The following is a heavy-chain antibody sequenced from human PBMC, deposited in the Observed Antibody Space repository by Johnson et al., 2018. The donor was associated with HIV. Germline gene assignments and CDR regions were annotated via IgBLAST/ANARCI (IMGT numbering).Heavy chain of an antibody. V-gene: IGHV3-74*02. J-gene: IGHJ3*02. D-gene: IGHD6-19*01. CDR2: INSDGSST. CDR3: ARAVARGQWLANGYI. Sequence: VQVVESGGGLIQPGGSLRLSCAASGFTFSSYWMHWVRQAPGKGLVWVSRINSDGSSTSYADSVKGRFTISRDNAKNTLYLQMNRRRAEDTAVYYCARAVARGQWLANGYIWGQGTMVTVSS. CDR1: GFTFSSYW.